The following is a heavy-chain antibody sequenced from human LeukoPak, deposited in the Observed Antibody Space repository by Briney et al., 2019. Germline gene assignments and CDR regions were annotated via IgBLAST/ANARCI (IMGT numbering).Heavy chain of an antibody. D-gene: IGHD3-10*01. Sequence: SETLYLTCTVSGGSISSSSYYWGWIRQPPGKGLEWIGSIYYSGSTYYNPSLKSRVTISVDTSKNQFSLKLSSVTAADTAVYYCDRGTYYFDYWGQGTLVTVSS. CDR2: IYYSGST. J-gene: IGHJ4*02. CDR1: GGSISSSSYY. V-gene: IGHV4-39*01. CDR3: DRGTYYFDY.